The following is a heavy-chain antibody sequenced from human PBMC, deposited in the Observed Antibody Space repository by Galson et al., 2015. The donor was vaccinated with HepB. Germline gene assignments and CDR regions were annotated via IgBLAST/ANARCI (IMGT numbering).Heavy chain of an antibody. J-gene: IGHJ4*02. V-gene: IGHV1-58*02. CDR2: IVVGSGST. Sequence: SVKVSCKASGFTFSSSAMHWVRQARGQRLEYIGWIVVGSGSTSYAQNFQGGVTITRDMSTSTTYMEVSSLRSEDTAVYYCAAELWVSAARFDYWGQGTLVPVSS. D-gene: IGHD2-2*01. CDR1: GFTFSSSA. CDR3: AAELWVSAARFDY.